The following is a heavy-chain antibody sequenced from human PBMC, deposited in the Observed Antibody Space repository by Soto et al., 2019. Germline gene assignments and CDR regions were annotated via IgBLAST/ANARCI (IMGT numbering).Heavy chain of an antibody. CDR2: TYYRSKWYY. D-gene: IGHD1-26*01. V-gene: IGHV6-1*01. J-gene: IGHJ4*01. CDR3: ARGEQYSGRIFDY. Sequence: PSQTLSLTCAITGDSVSSNSAGWRWVRQSTSRGLEWLGRTYYRSKWYYEYAVSVRGRITINPDTSKNQYSLQLNSVTPEDTAVYFCARGEQYSGRIFDYWGQGTLVTVSS. CDR1: GDSVSSNSAG.